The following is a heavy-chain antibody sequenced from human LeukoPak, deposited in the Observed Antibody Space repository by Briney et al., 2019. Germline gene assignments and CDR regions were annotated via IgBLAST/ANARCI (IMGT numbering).Heavy chain of an antibody. CDR2: IYPGDSDT. Sequence: GESLKISCKGSGYSFVSYWIGWVRQMPEEGLEWIGLIYPGDSDTRYSPSFQGQVTISADKSISTAYLQWSSLKASDSAVYYCARSLTASWVDYWGQGTLVTVSS. CDR1: GYSFVSYW. J-gene: IGHJ4*02. CDR3: ARSLTASWVDY. D-gene: IGHD2-21*02. V-gene: IGHV5-51*01.